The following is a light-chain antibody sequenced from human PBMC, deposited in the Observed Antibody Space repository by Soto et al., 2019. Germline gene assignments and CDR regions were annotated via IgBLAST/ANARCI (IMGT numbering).Light chain of an antibody. CDR3: QQYNNWPWT. V-gene: IGKV3-20*01. Sequence: EIVFTQSPGTLSLSPGERATLSCRASQSVGSRSLAWYQQKPGQAPRLLIYGASRRATDIPDRFSGSGSGTDFTLTISRLEPEDFAVYYCQQYNNWPWTFGQGTKVDIK. CDR1: QSVGSRS. J-gene: IGKJ1*01. CDR2: GAS.